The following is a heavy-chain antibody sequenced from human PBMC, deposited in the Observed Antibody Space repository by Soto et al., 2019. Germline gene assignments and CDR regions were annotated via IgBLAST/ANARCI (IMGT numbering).Heavy chain of an antibody. J-gene: IGHJ6*02. D-gene: IGHD4-4*01. CDR1: GGSVSSGNYY. CDR3: ARDDYRGGGPYYYYGMDV. Sequence: PSETLSLTCTVSGGSVSSGNYYWSWIRQPPGKGLEWIGYIYYSGSTNYNPSLKSRVTISVDTSKNQFSLKLSSVTAADTAVYYCARDDYRGGGPYYYYGMDVWGQGTTVTVSS. V-gene: IGHV4-61*01. CDR2: IYYSGST.